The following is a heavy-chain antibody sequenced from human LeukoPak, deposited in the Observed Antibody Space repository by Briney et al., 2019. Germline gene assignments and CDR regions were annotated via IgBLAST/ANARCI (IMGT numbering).Heavy chain of an antibody. CDR1: GGSISSYY. CDR3: ARDRSDAFDI. Sequence: SETLSLTCTVSGGSISSYYWSWVRQPPGKGLEWIGYIYYSGSTNCNPSLKSRVTISVDTSKNQFSLKLSSVTAADTAVYFCARDRSDAFDIWGQGTMVTVSS. CDR2: IYYSGST. V-gene: IGHV4-59*01. J-gene: IGHJ3*02.